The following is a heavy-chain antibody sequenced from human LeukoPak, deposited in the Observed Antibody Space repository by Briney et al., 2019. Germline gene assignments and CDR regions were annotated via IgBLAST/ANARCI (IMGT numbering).Heavy chain of an antibody. Sequence: GGSLRLSCAASGFTFSSYGMHWFRQAPGKGLEWVAVISYDGSNKYYADSVKGRFTISRDNSKNTLYLQMNSLRAEDTAVYYCAKSGGGYSGYDPYYFDYWGQGTPVTVSS. CDR2: ISYDGSNK. CDR3: AKSGGGYSGYDPYYFDY. CDR1: GFTFSSYG. D-gene: IGHD5-12*01. J-gene: IGHJ4*02. V-gene: IGHV3-30*18.